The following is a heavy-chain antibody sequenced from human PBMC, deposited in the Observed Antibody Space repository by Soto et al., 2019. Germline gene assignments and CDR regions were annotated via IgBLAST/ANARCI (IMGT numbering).Heavy chain of an antibody. CDR3: ARGAGGRYYNDY. CDR2: INFDGTRT. J-gene: IGHJ4*02. V-gene: IGHV3-74*01. CDR1: GFTFSSFW. D-gene: IGHD1-26*01. Sequence: EVQLVESGGGLVQPGGSLRLSCEASGFTFSSFWMHWVRQGPGKGLVWLSRINFDGTRTTYADSVKGRFTISRDNAKDTVYLQMNSLRAEDTAVYYCARGAGGRYYNDYWGQGTLVTVSS.